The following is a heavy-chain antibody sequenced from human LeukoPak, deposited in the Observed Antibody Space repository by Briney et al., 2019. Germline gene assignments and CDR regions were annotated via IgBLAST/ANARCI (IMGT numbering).Heavy chain of an antibody. Sequence: GGSLRLSCAASGFTFSSYAMNWVRQAPGKGLEWVSGIRVSGEIYYADSVKGRFTISRDNSENTLYLQMSGLRAEDTAVYHCAKGTGDTGYYFDYWGQGTLVTVSS. D-gene: IGHD7-27*01. J-gene: IGHJ4*02. CDR3: AKGTGDTGYYFDY. CDR1: GFTFSSYA. V-gene: IGHV3-23*01. CDR2: IRVSGEI.